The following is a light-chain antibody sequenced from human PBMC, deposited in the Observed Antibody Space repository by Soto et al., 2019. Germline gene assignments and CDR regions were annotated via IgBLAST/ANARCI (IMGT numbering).Light chain of an antibody. J-gene: IGKJ4*01. V-gene: IGKV2-28*01. Sequence: DIVMTQSPLSLPVTPGEPASISCRSSQSLLHSNGYNYSDWYLQKPGQSPQLLIYLGSNRASGVPDRFSGSGSGTYFTLKISRVEAEDVGVYYCMQALQTPLTFGGGTKVEIK. CDR1: QSLLHSNGYNY. CDR3: MQALQTPLT. CDR2: LGS.